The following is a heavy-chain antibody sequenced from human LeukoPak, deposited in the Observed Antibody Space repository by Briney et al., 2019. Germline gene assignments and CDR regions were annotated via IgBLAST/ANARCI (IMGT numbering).Heavy chain of an antibody. V-gene: IGHV4-34*01. CDR3: ARGVWRITMVRGVIIKVHYFDY. D-gene: IGHD3-10*01. CDR1: GGSFSGYY. CDR2: INHSGST. J-gene: IGHJ4*02. Sequence: SETLSLTCAVYGGSFSGYYWSWIRQPPGKGLEWIGEINHSGSTNYNPSLRSRVTISVDTSKNQFSLKLSSVTAADTAVYYCARGVWRITMVRGVIIKVHYFDYWGQGTLVTVSS.